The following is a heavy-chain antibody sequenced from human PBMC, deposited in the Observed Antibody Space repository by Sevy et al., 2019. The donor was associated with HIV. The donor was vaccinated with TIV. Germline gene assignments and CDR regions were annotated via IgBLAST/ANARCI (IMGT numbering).Heavy chain of an antibody. Sequence: GGSLRLSYAASGFSFSWYWMSWVRQTPEKGLEWVANIKPDGSENNYVDSVKGRFTVSRDNAKNSLYLQMNSLRVEDTAVYYCARGKITMVRGVKPRNNWFDPWGQGTLVTVSS. CDR1: GFSFSWYW. D-gene: IGHD3-10*01. J-gene: IGHJ5*02. CDR3: ARGKITMVRGVKPRNNWFDP. V-gene: IGHV3-7*01. CDR2: IKPDGSEN.